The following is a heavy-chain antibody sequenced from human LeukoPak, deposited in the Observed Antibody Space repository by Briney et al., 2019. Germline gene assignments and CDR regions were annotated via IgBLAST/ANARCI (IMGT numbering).Heavy chain of an antibody. CDR1: GGTFSSYA. V-gene: IGHV1-69*13. Sequence: SVKVSCKASGGTFSSYAISWVRQAPGQGLEWMGGIIPIFGTANYAQKFRGRVTITADESTSTAYMELSSLRSEDTAVYYCARDRGIVGATVHAFDIWGQGTMVTVSS. J-gene: IGHJ3*02. CDR3: ARDRGIVGATVHAFDI. CDR2: IIPIFGTA. D-gene: IGHD1-26*01.